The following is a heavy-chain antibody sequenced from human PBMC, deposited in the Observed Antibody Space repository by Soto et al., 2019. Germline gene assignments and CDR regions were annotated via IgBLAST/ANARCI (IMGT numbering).Heavy chain of an antibody. CDR3: ARGGYGSGSYYMKSDWFDP. J-gene: IGHJ5*02. CDR1: GYTFTSYA. D-gene: IGHD3-10*01. Sequence: ASVKVSCKASGYTFTSYAMHWVRQAPGQRLEWMGWINAGNGNTKYSQKFQGRVTITRDTSASTAYMELSSLRSEDTAVYYCARGGYGSGSYYMKSDWFDPWGQGTLVTVPQ. CDR2: INAGNGNT. V-gene: IGHV1-3*01.